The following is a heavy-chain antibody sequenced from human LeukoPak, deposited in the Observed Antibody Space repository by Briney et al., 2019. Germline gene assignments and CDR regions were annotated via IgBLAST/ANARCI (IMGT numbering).Heavy chain of an antibody. V-gene: IGHV4-4*07. CDR3: AREASSSSRWFDL. CDR2: FYTSGTT. J-gene: IGHJ5*02. Sequence: SETLSLACSISGGSISSAFWTWIRQPAGKGLEWIGRFYTSGTTNYNPSLKSRVTMSADTSKNQFSLNLTSVTATDTAVYYCAREASSSSRWFDLWGRGILVTVSS. D-gene: IGHD6-6*01. CDR1: GGSISSAF.